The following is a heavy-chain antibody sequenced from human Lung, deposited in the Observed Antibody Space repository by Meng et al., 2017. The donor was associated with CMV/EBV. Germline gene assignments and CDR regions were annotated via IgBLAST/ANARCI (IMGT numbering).Heavy chain of an antibody. CDR2: IWSNGGTK. J-gene: IGHJ4*01. D-gene: IGHD6-13*01. Sequence: GGSXRLXXTASGFTFRNYGVHWVRQAPGKGLEWVAFIWSNGGTKFYADSVDGRFTISRDNSRNVVYLQMDSLIPGDTAIYYCARDSISWYFDYWGPGAVVTVSS. V-gene: IGHV3-30*02. CDR3: ARDSISWYFDY. CDR1: GFTFRNYG.